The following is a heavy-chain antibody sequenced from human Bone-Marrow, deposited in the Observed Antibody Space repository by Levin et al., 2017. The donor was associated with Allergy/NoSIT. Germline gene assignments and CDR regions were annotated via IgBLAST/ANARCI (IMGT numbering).Heavy chain of an antibody. CDR1: GGSVTTDTYY. D-gene: IGHD3-9*01. CDR2: ISSSGRT. V-gene: IGHV4-61*01. CDR3: ARDDYSDFTGWV. J-gene: IGHJ4*02. Sequence: SETLSLTCNVSGGSVTTDTYYWSWIRQPPGKGLEWIGYISSSGRTYYKPSLLSRITISLHTSKNQFSLKLTSVTPADAAVYYCARDDYSDFTGWVWGQGSLVTVSS.